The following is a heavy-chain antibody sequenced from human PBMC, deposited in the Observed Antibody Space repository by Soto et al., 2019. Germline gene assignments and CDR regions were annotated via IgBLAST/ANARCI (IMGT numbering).Heavy chain of an antibody. D-gene: IGHD3-10*01. CDR2: IYYSGST. V-gene: IGHV4-59*01. CDR1: GGSISGYY. Sequence: SETLSLTCTVSGGSISGYYWSWIRQPPGKGLEWIGYIYYSGSTNYNPSLKSRVTISVDTSKNQFSLKLSSVTAADTAVYYCATGSILGFGAPGLGAFEIWGQGTMLTVSS. J-gene: IGHJ3*02. CDR3: ATGSILGFGAPGLGAFEI.